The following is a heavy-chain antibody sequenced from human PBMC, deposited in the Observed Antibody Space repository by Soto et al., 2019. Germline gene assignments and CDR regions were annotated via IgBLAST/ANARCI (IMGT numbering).Heavy chain of an antibody. CDR2: INHRGST. J-gene: IGHJ4*02. V-gene: IGHV4-34*01. CDR3: ARRSIDRSGGSCYSRLDY. D-gene: IGHD2-15*01. Sequence: PSETLSLTCAVDGRSYSGYYWSWIRQPPGKGLKWIGEINHRGSTNYNPSHKSRVTISVDTSKNQFSLKLSSVIAADTAVYYCARRSIDRSGGSCYSRLDYWGKGTLVTVS. CDR1: GRSYSGYY.